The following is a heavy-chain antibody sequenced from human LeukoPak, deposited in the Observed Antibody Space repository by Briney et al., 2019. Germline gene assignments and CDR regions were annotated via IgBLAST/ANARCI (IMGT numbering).Heavy chain of an antibody. CDR2: IYPGDSDT. D-gene: IGHD3-22*01. CDR1: GYSFTSYW. J-gene: IGHJ1*01. CDR3: ARQDSLYYYDSSGSQKYFQH. V-gene: IGHV5-51*01. Sequence: GESLKISCKGSGYSFTSYWIGWVRQMPGKGLEWMGIIYPGDSDTRYSPSFQGQVTISADKSISTAYLQWSSLKASDTAMYYCARQDSLYYYDSSGSQKYFQHWGQGTLVTVSS.